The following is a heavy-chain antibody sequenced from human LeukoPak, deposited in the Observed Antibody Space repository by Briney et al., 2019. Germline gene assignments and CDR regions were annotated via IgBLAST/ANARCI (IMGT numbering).Heavy chain of an antibody. J-gene: IGHJ4*02. Sequence: PGGSLRLSCAASGFTFSSYGMHWVRQAPGKGLEWVAVISYDGSNKYYADSVKGRFTISRDNSKNTLYPQMNSLRAEDTAVYYCAKDGGCSSTSCSYFFDYWGQGTLVTVSS. D-gene: IGHD2-2*01. CDR3: AKDGGCSSTSCSYFFDY. CDR2: ISYDGSNK. CDR1: GFTFSSYG. V-gene: IGHV3-30*18.